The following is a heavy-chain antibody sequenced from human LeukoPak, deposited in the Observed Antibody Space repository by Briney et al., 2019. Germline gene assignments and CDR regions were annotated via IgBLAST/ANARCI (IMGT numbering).Heavy chain of an antibody. J-gene: IGHJ5*02. V-gene: IGHV4-39*07. Sequence: PSETLSLTCTVSGGSISSNNYYWGWIRLPPGTGLEWIGSVHYSGSTYYNPSLKSRVTISVDTSKNQFSLKLSSVTAADTAVYYCARASSIAATNWFDPWGQGTLVTVSS. CDR2: VHYSGST. CDR3: ARASSIAATNWFDP. D-gene: IGHD6-6*01. CDR1: GGSISSNNYY.